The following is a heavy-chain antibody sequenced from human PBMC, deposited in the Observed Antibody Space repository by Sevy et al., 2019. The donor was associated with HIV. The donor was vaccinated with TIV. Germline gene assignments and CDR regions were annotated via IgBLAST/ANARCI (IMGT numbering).Heavy chain of an antibody. Sequence: GGSLRLSCAASGFTFSSQAMSWVRQSPGKGQKWVSIISASGDHTYYADSVKGRFTISRDNSKNTLYLQMNGLRAEDTAVYYCAIEGTHRRMDYGGRGTLVTVSS. CDR2: ISASGDHT. CDR3: AIEGTHRRMDY. D-gene: IGHD2-15*01. V-gene: IGHV3-23*01. CDR1: GFTFSSQA. J-gene: IGHJ4*02.